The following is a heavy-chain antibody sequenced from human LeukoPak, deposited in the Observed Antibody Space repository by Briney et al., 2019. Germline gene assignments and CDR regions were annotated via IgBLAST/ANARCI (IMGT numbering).Heavy chain of an antibody. D-gene: IGHD3-10*01. CDR3: ARGFFTDAGHYFDY. J-gene: IGHJ4*02. Sequence: ISYDVHNKSYAASVKARFTFSRDNSKNTLYLQMKSLRAEDTAVYYCARGFFTDAGHYFDYWGQGTLVTVSS. CDR2: ISYDVHNK. V-gene: IGHV3-33*05.